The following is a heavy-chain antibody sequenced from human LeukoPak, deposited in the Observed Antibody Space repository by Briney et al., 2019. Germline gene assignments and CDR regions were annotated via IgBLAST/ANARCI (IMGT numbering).Heavy chain of an antibody. CDR3: AKVYYYDSSGYLDY. V-gene: IGHV3-23*01. D-gene: IGHD3-22*01. J-gene: IGHJ4*02. Sequence: GGSLRLSCAASGFTFNSYAMSWVRQAPGKGLEWVSAISSADRTYYADSVKGRFTISRDNSKNTLYLQMNSLRAEDTAVYYCAKVYYYDSSGYLDYWGQGTLVTVSS. CDR1: GFTFNSYA. CDR2: ISSADRT.